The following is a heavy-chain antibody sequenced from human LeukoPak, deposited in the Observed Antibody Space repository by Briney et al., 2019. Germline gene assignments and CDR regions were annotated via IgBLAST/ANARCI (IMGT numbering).Heavy chain of an antibody. D-gene: IGHD5-18*01. CDR1: GFTISGDG. CDR3: AKDMGDTAAGY. CDR2: IQFDGSKK. V-gene: IGHV3-30*02. Sequence: GGSLRLSCTASGFTISGDGMHWVRQAPGKGLEWVAFIQFDGSKKYYVDSVKGRFTISRDNSKNTLYLQMNSLRAEDTSMYYCAKDMGDTAAGYWGQGTLVTGSS. J-gene: IGHJ4*02.